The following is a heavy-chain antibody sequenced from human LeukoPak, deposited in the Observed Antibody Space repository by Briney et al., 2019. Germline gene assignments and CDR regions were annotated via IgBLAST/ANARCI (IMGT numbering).Heavy chain of an antibody. V-gene: IGHV3-66*01. D-gene: IGHD6-19*01. CDR1: GFTVSSNY. CDR2: IYSGGST. CDR3: ASPAPAVAGSPFDY. Sequence: GGSLRLSCAASGFTVSSNYMSWVRQAPGKGLEWVSVIYSGGSTYSADSVKGRFTISRDNSKNTLYLQMNSLRAEDTAVYYCASPAPAVAGSPFDYWGQGTLVTVSS. J-gene: IGHJ4*02.